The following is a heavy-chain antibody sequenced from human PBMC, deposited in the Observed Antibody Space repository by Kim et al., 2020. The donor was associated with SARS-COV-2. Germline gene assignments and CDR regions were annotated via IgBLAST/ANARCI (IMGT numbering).Heavy chain of an antibody. J-gene: IGHJ6*01. CDR3: AKAVVRGVNYYYYGMDV. Sequence: VKGRFTISRDNPENTLYLQMNSLRPEDTAVYYCAKAVVRGVNYYYYGMDVWGQGTTVAVSS. D-gene: IGHD3-10*01. V-gene: IGHV3-30*02.